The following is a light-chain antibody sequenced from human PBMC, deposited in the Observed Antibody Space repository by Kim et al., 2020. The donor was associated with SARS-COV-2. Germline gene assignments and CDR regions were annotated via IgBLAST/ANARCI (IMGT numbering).Light chain of an antibody. CDR1: QSVSTN. CDR3: QQYNNFRT. J-gene: IGKJ1*01. Sequence: VSPGERATLSCRASQSVSTNLVWYQQRPGQAPRLLIYDASSRATGIPARFSGSGSGTEFTLTISSLQSEDFAVYYCQQYNNFRTFGQGTKVDIK. CDR2: DAS. V-gene: IGKV3-15*01.